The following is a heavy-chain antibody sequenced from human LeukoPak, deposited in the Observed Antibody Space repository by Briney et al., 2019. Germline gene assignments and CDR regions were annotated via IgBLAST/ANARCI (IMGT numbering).Heavy chain of an antibody. V-gene: IGHV3-33*05. J-gene: IGHJ4*02. CDR1: GLRFSNYG. D-gene: IGHD4-17*01. Sequence: GGSLRLSCAVSGLRFSNYGMHWVRQAPGKGLEWVAVISYDGSKKYYAESVKGRFTISRDNSKNTLYLQMNSLRAEDTAVYSCAIGGYGDYVEAFDYWGQGTLVTVSS. CDR3: AIGGYGDYVEAFDY. CDR2: ISYDGSKK.